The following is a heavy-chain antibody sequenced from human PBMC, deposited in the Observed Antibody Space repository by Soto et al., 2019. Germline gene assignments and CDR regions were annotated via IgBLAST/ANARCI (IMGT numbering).Heavy chain of an antibody. Sequence: PSETLSLTCTVSGASIRSTEYYWSWIRQAPGKGLEWIGYVYYTGSTYYNPSLMSRLTISVDTSKNQLSQKLTSVTAAETAVYYCVRTAREGAVAPHWFDRWGQGTQVTVSS. J-gene: IGHJ5*02. CDR1: GASIRSTEYY. D-gene: IGHD2-21*02. CDR3: VRTAREGAVAPHWFDR. CDR2: VYYTGST. V-gene: IGHV4-30-4*01.